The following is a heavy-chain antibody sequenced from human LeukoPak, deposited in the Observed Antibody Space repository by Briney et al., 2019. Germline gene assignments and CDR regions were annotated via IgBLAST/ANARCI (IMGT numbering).Heavy chain of an antibody. CDR2: ISAYNGNT. CDR3: ARDRHPVGYYYYMDV. CDR1: GYTFTSYG. D-gene: IGHD6-6*01. J-gene: IGHJ6*03. V-gene: IGHV1-18*01. Sequence: ASVKVSCKASGYTFTSYGISWVRQAPGQGLEWMGWISAYNGNTNYAQKLQGRVTMTTDTSTSTAYMELRSLRSDDTAVYYCARDRHPVGYYYYMDVWGKGTTVTVSS.